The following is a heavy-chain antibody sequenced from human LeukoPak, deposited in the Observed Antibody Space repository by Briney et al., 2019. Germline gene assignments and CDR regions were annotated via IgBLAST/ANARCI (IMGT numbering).Heavy chain of an antibody. V-gene: IGHV1-2*02. CDR1: GYTFTDYY. CDR2: INPNSGGT. Sequence: GASVKVSCKASGYTFTDYYMHWVRQAPGQGLGWMGCINPNSGGTNYAQKFQGRVTMTRDTSITTAYMELSRLRSDDTAVYYCAPSAGNSWKYYFDYWGQGTLVTVSS. D-gene: IGHD6-13*01. CDR3: APSAGNSWKYYFDY. J-gene: IGHJ4*02.